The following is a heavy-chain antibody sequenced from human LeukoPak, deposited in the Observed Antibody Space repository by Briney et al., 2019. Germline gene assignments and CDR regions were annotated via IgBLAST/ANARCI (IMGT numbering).Heavy chain of an antibody. D-gene: IGHD1-1*01. CDR3: KSGGAAPGSFDY. CDR1: GFTFSSYW. CDR2: IKYDGNEE. V-gene: IGHV3-7*01. Sequence: GGSLRLSCAASGFTFSSYWMSWMRQAPGKGLEWEANIKYDGNEEYYVDSVKGRFTISRDNAKNSLYLQLNSLRVEDTAVYYCKSGGAAPGSFDYWGQGTLVTVSS. J-gene: IGHJ4*02.